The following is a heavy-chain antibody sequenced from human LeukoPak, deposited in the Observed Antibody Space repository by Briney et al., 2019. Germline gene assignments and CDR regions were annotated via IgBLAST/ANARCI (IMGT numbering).Heavy chain of an antibody. CDR3: ARGQEEAYYDILTGYYLDY. CDR1: GFTFSSYW. CDR2: IKQDGSEK. V-gene: IGHV3-7*01. J-gene: IGHJ4*02. D-gene: IGHD3-9*01. Sequence: GGSLRLSCAASGFTFSSYWMSWVRQAPGKGLEWVANIKQDGSEKYYVGSVKGRFTISRDNAKNSLYLQMNSLRAEDTAVYYCARGQEEAYYDILTGYYLDYWGQGTLVTVSS.